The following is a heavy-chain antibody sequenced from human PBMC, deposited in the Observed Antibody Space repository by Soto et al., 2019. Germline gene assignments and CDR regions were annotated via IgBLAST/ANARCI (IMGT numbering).Heavy chain of an antibody. CDR2: ISSDGSKK. CDR1: GFTFSNNG. V-gene: IGHV3-30*03. CDR3: AMDLYGGRSRFDN. J-gene: IGHJ4*02. Sequence: QVQLVESGGGVVQPGRSLRLSCVASGFTFSNNGIHWVRQAPGKGLEWVAVISSDGSKKYYADSVKGRFTISRDNSKNTLYLQMNSLRAEDTAVYYCAMDLYGGRSRFDNGCQGTLVTVSP. D-gene: IGHD2-15*01.